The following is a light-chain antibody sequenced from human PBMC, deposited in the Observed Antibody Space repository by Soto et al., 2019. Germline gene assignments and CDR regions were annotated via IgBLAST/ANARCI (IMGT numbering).Light chain of an antibody. CDR1: QSVLSNSNNRNW. CDR3: QQYLSLPWT. CDR2: WAS. V-gene: IGKV4-1*01. Sequence: DIVMTQSPDSLAVSLGERATVNCKSSQSVLSNSNNRNWLAWYQQRPGHPPRLLLSWASVRESGIPERFSGSGSGTDFTLTITGLQDEDVAVYYCQQYLSLPWTFGQGTKVEIK. J-gene: IGKJ1*01.